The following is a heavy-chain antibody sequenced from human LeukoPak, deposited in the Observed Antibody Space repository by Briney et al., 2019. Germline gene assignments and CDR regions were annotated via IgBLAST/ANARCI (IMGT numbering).Heavy chain of an antibody. D-gene: IGHD3-10*01. CDR2: ISSSSSII. CDR3: AKDGLWFGELAVDFDY. Sequence: GGSLRLSCAASGFTFSTYSMNWVRQAPGKGREWVSYISSSSSIIYYAGSVKGRFTISRDNAKNTLYLQMNSLRAEDTAVYYCAKDGLWFGELAVDFDYWGQGTLVTVSS. V-gene: IGHV3-48*01. J-gene: IGHJ4*02. CDR1: GFTFSTYS.